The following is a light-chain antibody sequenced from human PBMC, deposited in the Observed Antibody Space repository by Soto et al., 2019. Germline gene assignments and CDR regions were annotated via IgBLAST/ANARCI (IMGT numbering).Light chain of an antibody. CDR1: SGHSRFA. Sequence: QSVLTQSPSASASLGASVMLTCTLSSGHSRFAIAWHQQQPDKGPRFLMKVNSDGSLNKGDGIPDRFSGSSSGTKRYLTISSLRPEDEAEYYGQTWGTGIGVFGGGTKLTVL. CDR2: VNSDGSL. J-gene: IGLJ3*02. CDR3: QTWGTGIGV. V-gene: IGLV4-69*02.